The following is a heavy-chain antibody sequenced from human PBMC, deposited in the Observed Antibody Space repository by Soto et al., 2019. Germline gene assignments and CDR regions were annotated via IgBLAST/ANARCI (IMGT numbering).Heavy chain of an antibody. CDR3: AKRWGGKGYDFDY. J-gene: IGHJ4*02. D-gene: IGHD2-15*01. V-gene: IGHV1-69*13. Sequence: GASVKVSCKASGGTFSSYAINWVRQAPGQGLEWMGGIIPFFGTANSAQKFQGRVTITADESTSTAYMELSSLRSEDTAVYYCAKRWGGKGYDFDYWGQGTLVTVSS. CDR2: IIPFFGTA. CDR1: GGTFSSYA.